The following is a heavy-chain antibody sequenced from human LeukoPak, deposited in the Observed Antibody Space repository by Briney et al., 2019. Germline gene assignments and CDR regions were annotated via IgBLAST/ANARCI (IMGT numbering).Heavy chain of an antibody. Sequence: SETLSLACSVSGYSINTNPYWAWIRQSPGKGLEWIGSSHHGGNTYYHPSLKSRVTISIDTSKNQFSLELYSVTAADTAVFYCARWLGKGFDMWGQGTVVTVSS. V-gene: IGHV4-38-2*01. CDR3: ARWLGKGFDM. D-gene: IGHD3-22*01. J-gene: IGHJ3*02. CDR2: SHHGGNT. CDR1: GYSINTNPY.